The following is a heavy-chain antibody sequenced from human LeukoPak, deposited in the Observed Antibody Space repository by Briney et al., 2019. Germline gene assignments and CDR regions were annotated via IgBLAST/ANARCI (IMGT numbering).Heavy chain of an antibody. D-gene: IGHD3-22*01. V-gene: IGHV4-61*02. CDR2: ISSSGST. CDR3: ARGPYSYDSSGAFDI. J-gene: IGHJ3*02. CDR1: GDSISSGDYY. Sequence: SETLSLTCTVSGDSISSGDYYWSWIRQPAGKGLEWIGRISSSGSTNYNPSLKSRVTISVDTSKNQFSLKLSSVTAADTAVYFCARGPYSYDSSGAFDIWGQGTVVTVSS.